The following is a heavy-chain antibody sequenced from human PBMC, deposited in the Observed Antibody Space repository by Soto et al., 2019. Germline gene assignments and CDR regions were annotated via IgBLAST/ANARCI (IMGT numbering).Heavy chain of an antibody. V-gene: IGHV3-11*01. CDR1: GFTFSDYY. CDR3: ARDRRPSLYYGLSV. Sequence: GGSLRLSCAASGFTFSDYYMAWIRQAPGKGLEWVSYISSSGDTTAYADSVKGRFTISRDNAKNSLYLQMNSLRAEDTATYYCARDRRPSLYYGLSVWGQGTTLTLSS. CDR2: ISSSGDTT. D-gene: IGHD2-2*01. J-gene: IGHJ6*02.